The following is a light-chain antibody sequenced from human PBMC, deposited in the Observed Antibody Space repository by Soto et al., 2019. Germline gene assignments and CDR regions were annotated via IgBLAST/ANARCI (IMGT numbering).Light chain of an antibody. CDR1: WTLSSC. J-gene: IGKJ5*01. Sequence: DIHMTHSPCTLSESVGDRFTITCRASWTLSSCLAWYQQEPGKAPKLLIYAASTLQSGVPSRFSGSGSGTEFTLTISSLQPEDFATYYCQQFNSYPITFGQGTRLEIK. V-gene: IGKV1-9*01. CDR3: QQFNSYPIT. CDR2: AAS.